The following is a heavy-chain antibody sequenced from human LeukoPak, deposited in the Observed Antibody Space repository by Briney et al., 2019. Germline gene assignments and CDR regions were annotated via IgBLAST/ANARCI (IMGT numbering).Heavy chain of an antibody. CDR3: AKEWIKE. CDR2: ISNSGGT. D-gene: IGHD5-12*01. Sequence: GGSLRLSCAASGFTFSICAMTWVRQAPGKGLEWVSSISNSGGTYYADSVKGRFTISRDNSKNTLYLQMNSLRAEDTAVYYCAKEWIKEGGQGTLVTVSS. V-gene: IGHV3-23*01. CDR1: GFTFSICA. J-gene: IGHJ4*02.